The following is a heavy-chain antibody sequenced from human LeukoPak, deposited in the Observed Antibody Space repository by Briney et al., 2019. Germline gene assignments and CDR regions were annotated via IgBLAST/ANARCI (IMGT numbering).Heavy chain of an antibody. CDR2: INHSGST. D-gene: IGHD3-22*01. CDR1: GGSIGSGGYY. V-gene: IGHV4-39*07. J-gene: IGHJ3*02. CDR3: ARGGYYDLSSAFDI. Sequence: SETLSLTCTVSGGSIGSGGYYWSWIRQPPGKGLEWIGEINHSGSTNYNPSLKSRVTISVDTSKNQFSLKLSSVTAADTAVYYCARGGYYDLSSAFDIWGQGTMVTVSS.